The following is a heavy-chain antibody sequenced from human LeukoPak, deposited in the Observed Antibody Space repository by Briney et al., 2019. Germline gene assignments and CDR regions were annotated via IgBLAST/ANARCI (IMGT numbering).Heavy chain of an antibody. CDR2: IWYDGSNK. CDR3: AREGPNASLRYFDWFTGPDYYYGMDV. D-gene: IGHD3-9*01. V-gene: IGHV3-33*01. J-gene: IGHJ6*02. Sequence: PGGSLRLSCAASGFTFSSYGMPWVRQAPGKGLEWVAVIWYDGSNKYYADSVKGRFTISRDNSKNTLYLQMSSLRAEDTAVYYCAREGPNASLRYFDWFTGPDYYYGMDVWGQGTTVTVSS. CDR1: GFTFSSYG.